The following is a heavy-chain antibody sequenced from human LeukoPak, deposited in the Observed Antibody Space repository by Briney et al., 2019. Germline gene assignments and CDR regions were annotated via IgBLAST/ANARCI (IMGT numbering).Heavy chain of an antibody. J-gene: IGHJ4*02. CDR3: AKEEGYNYGLFHF. V-gene: IGHV3-23*01. D-gene: IGHD5-18*01. Sequence: PGGSLRLSCAASGFTFSDSGMSWVRQAPGKGLEWVSSISGSGGSTYYADSVKGRFTISRDNSKNTLFLQMNTLRAEDTAVYYCAKEEGYNYGLFHFWGQGTRVTVSS. CDR2: ISGSGGST. CDR1: GFTFSDSG.